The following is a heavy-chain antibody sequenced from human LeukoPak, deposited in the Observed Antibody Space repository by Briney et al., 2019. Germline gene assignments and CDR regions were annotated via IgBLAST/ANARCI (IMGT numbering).Heavy chain of an antibody. J-gene: IGHJ4*02. CDR2: ISSSGGTI. CDR1: GFTFSSCA. V-gene: IGHV3-48*02. D-gene: IGHD5-18*01. Sequence: GGSLRLSCAASGFTFSSCAMNCVRQAPGKGLEWLSYISSSGGTIYYADSVKGRFTISRDNAKNSLYLQMNSLRDEDTAVYYCARVRGNTYGYSFDYWGQGTLVTVSS. CDR3: ARVRGNTYGYSFDY.